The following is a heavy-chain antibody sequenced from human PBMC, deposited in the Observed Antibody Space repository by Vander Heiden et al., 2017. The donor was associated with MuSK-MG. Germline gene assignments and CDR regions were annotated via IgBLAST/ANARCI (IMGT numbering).Heavy chain of an antibody. CDR3: ARGLLGLEWLTYYYYMDV. D-gene: IGHD3-3*01. Sequence: QVQLQQWGAGLLKPSETLSLTCAVYGWSFSGYYWSWIHQPPGKGLEWIGEINHSGSTNYNPSLKSRVTISVDTSKNQFSLKLSSVTAADTAVYYCARGLLGLEWLTYYYYMDVWGKGTTVTVSS. CDR1: GWSFSGYY. CDR2: INHSGST. V-gene: IGHV4-34*01. J-gene: IGHJ6*03.